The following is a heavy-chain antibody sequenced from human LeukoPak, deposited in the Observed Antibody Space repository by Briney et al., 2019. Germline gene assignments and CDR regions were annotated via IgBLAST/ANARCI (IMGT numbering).Heavy chain of an antibody. Sequence: SVKVSCKASGYTFTGYYMHWVRQAPGQGLEWMGGIIPIFGTANYAQKFQGRVTITADESTSTAYMELSSLRSEDTAVYYCARAYADSSPFDYWGQGTLVTVSS. CDR3: ARAYADSSPFDY. CDR1: GYTFTGYY. V-gene: IGHV1-69*13. D-gene: IGHD2-2*01. CDR2: IIPIFGTA. J-gene: IGHJ4*02.